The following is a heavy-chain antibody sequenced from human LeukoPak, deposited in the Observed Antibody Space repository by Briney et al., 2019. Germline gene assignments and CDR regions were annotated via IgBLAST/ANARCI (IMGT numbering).Heavy chain of an antibody. CDR3: ARVAPPSYSSGRLLTPPWFDP. D-gene: IGHD3-22*01. J-gene: IGHJ5*02. CDR1: GYTFTSYG. V-gene: IGHV1-18*01. Sequence: GASVKVSCKASGYTFTSYGISSVRQAPGQGLEWMGWISAYNGNTNYAQKLQGRVTMTTDTSTSTAYMELRSLRSDDTAVYYCARVAPPSYSSGRLLTPPWFDPWGQGTLVTVSS. CDR2: ISAYNGNT.